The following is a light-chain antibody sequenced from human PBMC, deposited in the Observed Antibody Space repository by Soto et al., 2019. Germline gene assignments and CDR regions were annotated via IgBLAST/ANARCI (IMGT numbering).Light chain of an antibody. Sequence: DVVMTQSPDSLAVSLGERATINCKSSQSLLYSSNSKNYLAWYQQKPGQPPKLLIYWASTRESGVPDRFSGSGSGTDFTLTISSLQAEDVAVYYCQQYLSIPRTFGQGTKVEIK. J-gene: IGKJ1*01. CDR3: QQYLSIPRT. CDR1: QSLLYSSNSKNY. CDR2: WAS. V-gene: IGKV4-1*01.